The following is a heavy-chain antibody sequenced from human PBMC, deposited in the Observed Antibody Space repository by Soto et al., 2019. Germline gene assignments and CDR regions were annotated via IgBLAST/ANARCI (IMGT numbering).Heavy chain of an antibody. CDR3: ARLAPPPRHLLRRTPGFLFDY. Sequence: SETLSLTCTVSGGSISSGGYYWSWIRQHPGKGLEWIGYIYYSGSTYYNPSLKSRVTISVDTAKNQFSLKLSSVTAADTAVYYCARLAPPPRHLLRRTPGFLFDYWGQGTLVTVSS. V-gene: IGHV4-31*03. J-gene: IGHJ4*02. D-gene: IGHD1-26*01. CDR1: GGSISSGGYY. CDR2: IYYSGST.